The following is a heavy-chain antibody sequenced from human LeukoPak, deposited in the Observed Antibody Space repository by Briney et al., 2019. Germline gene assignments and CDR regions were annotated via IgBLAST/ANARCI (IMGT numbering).Heavy chain of an antibody. Sequence: GGTLTLSRAASAFTFSRYAMKWVRRAPGKGLEWVSYISSSGTTKSYADSVKGRFTIYRANAKNSLYLQMNSLRAEDTAIYYCARELTKSGPNWFDPWGQGTLVTVSS. CDR1: AFTFSRYA. CDR3: ARELTKSGPNWFDP. CDR2: ISSSGTTK. J-gene: IGHJ5*02. V-gene: IGHV3-48*03. D-gene: IGHD3-3*01.